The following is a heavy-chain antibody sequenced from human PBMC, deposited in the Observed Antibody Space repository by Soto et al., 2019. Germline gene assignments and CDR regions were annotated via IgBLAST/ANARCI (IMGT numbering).Heavy chain of an antibody. CDR1: GFTFDDYA. D-gene: IGHD3-9*01. J-gene: IGHJ6*02. CDR3: AKGRYFDWLPNGYYYYYGMDV. CDR2: ISWNSGSI. Sequence: GGSLRLSCAASGFTFDDYAMHWVRQAPGKGLEWVSGISWNSGSIGYADSVKGRFTISRDNAKNSLYLQMNSLRAEDTALYYCAKGRYFDWLPNGYYYYYGMDVWGQGTTVTVSS. V-gene: IGHV3-9*01.